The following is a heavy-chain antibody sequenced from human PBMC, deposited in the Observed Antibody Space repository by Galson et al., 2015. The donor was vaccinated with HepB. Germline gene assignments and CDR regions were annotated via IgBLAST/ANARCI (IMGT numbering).Heavy chain of an antibody. D-gene: IGHD3-9*01. V-gene: IGHV3-64D*08. J-gene: IGHJ4*02. Sequence: SLRLSCAASGFTFSHYAMHWVRQAPGVGLQYVSTVSSDGGRTHYADSVRVRFTISRDNSKNTLYLQMSSLRAEDTAVYYCVKGESPNTHHYDILTGFDFFDYWGQGTQVTVSS. CDR3: VKGESPNTHHYDILTGFDFFDY. CDR2: VSSDGGRT. CDR1: GFTFSHYA.